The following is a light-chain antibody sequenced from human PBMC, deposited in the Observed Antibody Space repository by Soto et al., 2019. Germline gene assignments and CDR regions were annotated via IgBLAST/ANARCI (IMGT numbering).Light chain of an antibody. CDR1: QSVSGY. CDR2: ADS. CDR3: QQRYNWPIT. J-gene: IGKJ5*01. V-gene: IGKV3-11*01. Sequence: EIVLTQSPATLSLSPGETATLSCRASQSVSGYIGWYQQKPGQAPRLLIYADSNRATGIPARFSGSGSGTDFTLTISSLEPEDFSVYYCQQRYNWPITFGQGTRLRL.